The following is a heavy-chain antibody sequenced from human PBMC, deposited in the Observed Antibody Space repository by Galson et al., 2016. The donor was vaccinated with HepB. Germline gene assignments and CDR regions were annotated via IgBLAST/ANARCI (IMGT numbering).Heavy chain of an antibody. V-gene: IGHV3-72*01. D-gene: IGHD3-10*01. Sequence: SLRLSCAASGFTFSDHYMDWIRQAPGKGLEWVGRVRNKPDTDVADYAASVKGRFTIARDDSTKSLYLQMSNLKIEDTAIYYCARLLGHVGRRGSNLWGQGTLVTVSS. J-gene: IGHJ5*02. CDR3: ARLLGHVGRRGSNL. CDR1: GFTFSDHY. CDR2: VRNKPDTDVA.